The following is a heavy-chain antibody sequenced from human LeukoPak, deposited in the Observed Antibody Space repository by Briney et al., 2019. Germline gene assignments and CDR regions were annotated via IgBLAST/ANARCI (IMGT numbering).Heavy chain of an antibody. V-gene: IGHV4-4*07. J-gene: IGHJ5*02. Sequence: SETLSLTCTVSGXSISSYYWSWIRQPAGKGLEWIGRVYTSGSTNYNPYLKSRVTMSVDTSKNQFSLKLSSVTAADTAVYYCARDTAAAGTYNWFDPWGQGTLVTVSS. CDR1: GXSISSYY. CDR3: ARDTAAAGTYNWFDP. CDR2: VYTSGST. D-gene: IGHD6-13*01.